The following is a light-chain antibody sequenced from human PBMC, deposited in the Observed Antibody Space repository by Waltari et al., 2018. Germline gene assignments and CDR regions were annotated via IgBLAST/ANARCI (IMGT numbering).Light chain of an antibody. J-gene: IGKJ4*01. CDR3: QQYYSTPLT. CDR2: GAS. CDR1: QGIRND. Sequence: DIQMTQSPSSLSASVGDRITITCRASQGIRNDLGWYQQKPGKAPKRLIYGASTLQSGVPSRFSGSGSGTEFTLTVSSLQAEDVAVYYCQQYYSTPLTFGGGTKVEIK. V-gene: IGKV1-17*01.